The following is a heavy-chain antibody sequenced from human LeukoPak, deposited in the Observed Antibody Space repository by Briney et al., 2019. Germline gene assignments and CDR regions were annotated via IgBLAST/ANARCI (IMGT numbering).Heavy chain of an antibody. Sequence: GGSLRLSCAASGFTFDDYAMHWVRQAPGKGLEWVSGISWNSGSIGYADSVKGRFTISRDNAKNSLYLQMNSLRVEDTAVYFCAREGDTAMVLGGYWGQGTLVTVSS. CDR3: AREGDTAMVLGGY. J-gene: IGHJ4*02. CDR2: ISWNSGSI. CDR1: GFTFDDYA. V-gene: IGHV3-9*01. D-gene: IGHD5-18*01.